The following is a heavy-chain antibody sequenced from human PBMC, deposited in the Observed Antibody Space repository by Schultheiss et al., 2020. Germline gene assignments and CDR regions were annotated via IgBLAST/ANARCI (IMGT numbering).Heavy chain of an antibody. Sequence: SETLSLTCTVSGGSISSGGYYWSWIRQHPGKGLEWIGYIYYSGSTYYNPSLKSRVTISVDTSKNQFSLKLSSVTAADTDVYYCARYGAWLGWWFDPWGPGTLVTVSS. CDR2: IYYSGST. J-gene: IGHJ5*02. CDR1: GGSISSGGYY. V-gene: IGHV4-31*03. CDR3: ARYGAWLGWWFDP. D-gene: IGHD3-22*01.